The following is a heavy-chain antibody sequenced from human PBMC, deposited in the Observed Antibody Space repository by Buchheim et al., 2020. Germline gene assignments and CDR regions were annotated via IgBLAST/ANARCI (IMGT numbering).Heavy chain of an antibody. D-gene: IGHD5-18*01. CDR3: AKDSDPAMVTPFDY. CDR1: GFNFDDFA. CDR2: ISWNSGTI. J-gene: IGHJ4*02. V-gene: IGHV3-9*01. Sequence: EVQLVESGGGLVQPGRSLRLSCAASGFNFDDFAMHWVRQAPGKGLEWVSGISWNSGTIAYADSAKGRFTISRDKHKKSLYLQMNSLRAEDTALYYCAKDSDPAMVTPFDYWGQGTL.